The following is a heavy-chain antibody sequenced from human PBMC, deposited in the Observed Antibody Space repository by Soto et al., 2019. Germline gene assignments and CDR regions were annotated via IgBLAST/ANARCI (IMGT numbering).Heavy chain of an antibody. V-gene: IGHV1-69*13. CDR2: IIPIFGTA. D-gene: IGHD3-22*01. CDR1: GVTFSSYA. J-gene: IGHJ5*02. CDR3: ARDPEYYYDSSGYPRYNWFDP. Sequence: SVKVSCKASGVTFSSYAISWVRQAPGQGLEWMGGIIPIFGTANYAQKFQGRVTITADESTSTAYMELSSLRSEDTAVYYCARDPEYYYDSSGYPRYNWFDPWGQGTLVTVSS.